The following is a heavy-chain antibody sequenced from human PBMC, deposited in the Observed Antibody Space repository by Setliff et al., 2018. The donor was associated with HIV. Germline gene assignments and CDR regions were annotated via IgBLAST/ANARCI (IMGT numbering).Heavy chain of an antibody. D-gene: IGHD1-26*01. J-gene: IGHJ3*02. CDR1: GGSISGHY. CDR3: ARLDDSGSYYENAFDI. Sequence: SETLSLTCTVSGGSISGHYWSWIRQPPGKGLEWIGSVHYSGATNPNPSLRSRLTMLIDTSGDYFSQNLRSVTAADTAVYYCARLDDSGSYYENAFDIWGQGAMVTVSS. CDR2: VHYSGAT. V-gene: IGHV4-59*11.